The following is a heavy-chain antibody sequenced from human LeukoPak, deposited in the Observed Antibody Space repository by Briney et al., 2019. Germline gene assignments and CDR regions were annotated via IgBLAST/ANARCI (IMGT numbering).Heavy chain of an antibody. V-gene: IGHV3-23*01. CDR3: AKDNSPKVYCSGGSCYSDY. CDR2: ISGSGGSI. CDR1: GFTFSNYT. J-gene: IGHJ4*02. D-gene: IGHD2-15*01. Sequence: GGSLRLSCAASGFTFSNYTMSWVRQAPGKGLEWVSGISGSGGSIYYADSVKGRFTISRDNSKNTLYLQMNSLRAADTAVYYCAKDNSPKVYCSGGSCYSDYWGQGTLVTVSS.